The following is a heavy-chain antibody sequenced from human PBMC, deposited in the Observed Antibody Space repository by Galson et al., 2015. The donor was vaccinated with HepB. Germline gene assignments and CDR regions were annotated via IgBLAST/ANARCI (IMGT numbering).Heavy chain of an antibody. CDR3: VKDRTESVAVYFDY. CDR2: ISSNGGST. V-gene: IGHV3-64D*06. D-gene: IGHD6-19*01. CDR1: GFTFSSYA. J-gene: IGHJ4*02. Sequence: SLRLSCAASGFTFSSYAMHRVRQAPGKGLEYVSAISSNGGSTYYADSVKGRFTISRDNSKNTLYLQMSSLRAEDTAVYYCVKDRTESVAVYFDYWGQGTLVTVSS.